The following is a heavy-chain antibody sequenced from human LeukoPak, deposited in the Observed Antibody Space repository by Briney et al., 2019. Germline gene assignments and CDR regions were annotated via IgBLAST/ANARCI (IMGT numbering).Heavy chain of an antibody. Sequence: SETLSLTCTASGGSISSYYWSWIRQPPGKGLEWIGYIYYSGSTNYNPSLKSRVTISVDTSKNQFSLKLSSVTAADTAVYYCARSYYDFWSGYSSYFDYWGQGTLVTVSS. V-gene: IGHV4-59*01. CDR1: GGSISSYY. D-gene: IGHD3-3*01. CDR3: ARSYYDFWSGYSSYFDY. J-gene: IGHJ4*02. CDR2: IYYSGST.